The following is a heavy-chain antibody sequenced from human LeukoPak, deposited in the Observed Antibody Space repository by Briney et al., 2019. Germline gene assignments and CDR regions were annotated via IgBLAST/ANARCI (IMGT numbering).Heavy chain of an antibody. CDR1: GLSIRSRYYY. CDR3: TRQYGR. D-gene: IGHD3-10*01. V-gene: IGHV4-39*01. Sequence: PSETLSLTCTVSGLSIRSRYYYWGRIPQPPGEGLEWIGSIYDSGSTYYHPSLKRRVTITVDTSKNQYSLNRNSVTPPYTAVYYSTRQYGRWGQGTLVTVSS. J-gene: IGHJ4*02. CDR2: IYDSGST.